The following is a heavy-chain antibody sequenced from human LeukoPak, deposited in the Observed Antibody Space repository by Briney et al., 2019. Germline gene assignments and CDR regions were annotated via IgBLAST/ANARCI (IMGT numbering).Heavy chain of an antibody. D-gene: IGHD2-8*01. CDR3: VRSVFS. CDR2: IYADGRT. V-gene: IGHV3-66*01. J-gene: IGHJ5*02. Sequence: RGLECVSLIYADGRTFYTDSVRGRFTISRDNSRNTVDLQMNRLRAEDTAVYFCVRSVFSWGQGTRVTVSS.